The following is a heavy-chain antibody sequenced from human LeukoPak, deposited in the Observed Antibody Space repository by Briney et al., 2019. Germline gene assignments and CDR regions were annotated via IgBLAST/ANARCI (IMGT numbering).Heavy chain of an antibody. D-gene: IGHD2-2*01. CDR1: GGTFRSSG. J-gene: IGHJ6*03. Sequence: GASVKVSCKASGGTFRSSGISWVRQAPGQGLEWMGGIIPMIGTPNYAQKFQGRVTITADESTSTAYMELSSLRSEDTAVYYCASHCSSTSCYADYYYMDVWGKGTTVTVSS. V-gene: IGHV1-69*13. CDR2: IIPMIGTP. CDR3: ASHCSSTSCYADYYYMDV.